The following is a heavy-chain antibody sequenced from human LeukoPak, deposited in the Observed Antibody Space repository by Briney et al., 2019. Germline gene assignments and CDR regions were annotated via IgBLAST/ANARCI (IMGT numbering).Heavy chain of an antibody. Sequence: GASVKVSCKASGYTFTSYYMHWVRQAPGQGLEWMGIINPSGGSTSYAQKFQGRVTMTRDTSTSTVYMELSSLRSEDTAVYYCARDYARSGGSCRGPLFDYWGQGTLVTVSS. V-gene: IGHV1-46*01. CDR1: GYTFTSYY. J-gene: IGHJ4*02. CDR3: ARDYARSGGSCRGPLFDY. CDR2: INPSGGST. D-gene: IGHD2-15*01.